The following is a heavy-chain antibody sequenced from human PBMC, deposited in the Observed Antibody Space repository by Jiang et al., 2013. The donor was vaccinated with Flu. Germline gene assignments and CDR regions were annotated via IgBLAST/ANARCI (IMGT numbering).Heavy chain of an antibody. CDR1: FTFSSYS. CDR2: ISSSSSYI. D-gene: IGHD3-22*01. V-gene: IGHV3-21*01. CDR3: ARVGYDSSGYYIGYYGMDV. Sequence: FTFSSYSMNWVRQAPGKGLEWVSSISSSSSYIYYADSVKGRFTISRDDAKNSLYLQMNSLRAEDTAVYYCARVGYDSSGYYIGYYGMDVWGQGTTVTVSS. J-gene: IGHJ6*02.